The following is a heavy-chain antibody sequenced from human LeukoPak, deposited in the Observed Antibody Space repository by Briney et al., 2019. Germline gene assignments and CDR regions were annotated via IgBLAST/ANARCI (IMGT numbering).Heavy chain of an antibody. D-gene: IGHD1-26*01. CDR2: TNAGNGNT. CDR1: GYTFTSYA. V-gene: IGHV1-3*01. CDR3: ARDRWWEPTDFSFDY. Sequence: ASVKVSCKASGYTFTSYAMHWVRQAPGQRLEWMGWTNAGNGNTKYSQKFQGRVTITRDTSASTAYMELSSLRSEDTAVYYCARDRWWEPTDFSFDYWGQGTLVTVSS. J-gene: IGHJ4*02.